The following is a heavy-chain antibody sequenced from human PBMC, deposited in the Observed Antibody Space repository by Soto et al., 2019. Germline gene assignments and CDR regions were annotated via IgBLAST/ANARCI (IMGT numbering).Heavy chain of an antibody. CDR1: GGSISSGGYS. D-gene: IGHD3-3*01. V-gene: IGHV4-30-2*01. CDR2: IYHSGST. CDR3: ARSPPLRYLEWLLSPWFDP. Sequence: TLSLTCAVSGGSISSGGYSWSWIRQPPGKGLEWIGYIYHSGSTYYNPSLKSRVTISVDRSKNQFSLKLSSVTAADTAVYYCARSPPLRYLEWLLSPWFDPWGQGTLVTVSS. J-gene: IGHJ5*02.